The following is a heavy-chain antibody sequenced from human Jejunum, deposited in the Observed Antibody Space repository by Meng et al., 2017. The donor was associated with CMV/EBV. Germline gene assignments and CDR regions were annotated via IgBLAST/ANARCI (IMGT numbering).Heavy chain of an antibody. D-gene: IGHD3-22*01. Sequence: YTFTGDYMHWVRQAPGLGLEWMGWINPNSGGTKYAQKCQGRVTMTTDTSISTAYMELSRLRSDDTAVYYCAREGMYYYDTSGMKWFDPWGQGTLVTVSS. J-gene: IGHJ5*02. CDR2: INPNSGGT. CDR3: AREGMYYYDTSGMKWFDP. V-gene: IGHV1-2*02. CDR1: YTFTGDY.